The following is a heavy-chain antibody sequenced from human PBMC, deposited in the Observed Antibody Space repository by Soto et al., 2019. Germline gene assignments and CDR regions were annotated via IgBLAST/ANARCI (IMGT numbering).Heavy chain of an antibody. CDR1: GDTFTGYA. D-gene: IGHD3-22*01. V-gene: IGHV1-3*01. CDR3: ARGDYYDIHDY. Sequence: QVQLVQSGAEVKKPGASVKVSCKASGDTFTGYAIHWVRQAPGQRLEWMGWINAGNGNTKYSQKFQGRVTITRDTSASTAYMELSSLRSEDTAVYYCARGDYYDIHDYWGQGTLVTVSS. J-gene: IGHJ4*02. CDR2: INAGNGNT.